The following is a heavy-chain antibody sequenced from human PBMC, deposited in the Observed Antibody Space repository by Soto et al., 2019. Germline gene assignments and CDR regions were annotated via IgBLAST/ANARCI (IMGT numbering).Heavy chain of an antibody. D-gene: IGHD3-22*01. CDR2: IYYSGST. J-gene: IGHJ4*02. CDR1: GGSISSGGYY. Sequence: SETLSLTCTVSGGSISSGGYYWSWIRQHPGKGLEWIGYIYYSGSTYYNPSLKSRVTISVDTSKNQFSLKLSSVTAADTAMYYCARHAPPYYYDSSGFDYWGQGTLVTVYS. V-gene: IGHV4-31*03. CDR3: ARHAPPYYYDSSGFDY.